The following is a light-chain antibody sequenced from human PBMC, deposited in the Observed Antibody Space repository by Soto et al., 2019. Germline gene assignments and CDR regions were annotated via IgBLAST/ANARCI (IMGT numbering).Light chain of an antibody. J-gene: IGKJ1*01. V-gene: IGKV3D-15*01. CDR2: DAS. CDR3: RQYNNWLGA. CDR1: QSVSTN. Sequence: EIVMTQSPATLSVSPGESGTLSCRASQSVSTNLAWYQQTPGQAPRLLIFDASARATGIPARFSGSGSGTEFTLTISSLQAEDYAVYYCRQYNNWLGAFGQGTKV.